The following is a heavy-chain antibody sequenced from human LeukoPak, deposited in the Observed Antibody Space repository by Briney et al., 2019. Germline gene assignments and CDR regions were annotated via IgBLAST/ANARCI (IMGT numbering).Heavy chain of an antibody. CDR3: ARGSGSPYYYYMDV. Sequence: ASVKVSCQASGYMFTSYAIHWVREAPGQGLEWSGWISVYNGKTDYAEGLQGRVTMTTDRSTNTAFMELRSLRSDDTAIYFCARGSGSPYYYYMDVWGKGTAVTVSS. D-gene: IGHD3-10*01. J-gene: IGHJ6*03. CDR1: GYMFTSYA. V-gene: IGHV1-18*01. CDR2: ISVYNGKT.